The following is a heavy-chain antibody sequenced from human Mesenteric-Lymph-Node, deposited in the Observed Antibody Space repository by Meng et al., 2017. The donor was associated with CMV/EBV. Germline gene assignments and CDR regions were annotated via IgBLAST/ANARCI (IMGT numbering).Heavy chain of an antibody. J-gene: IGHJ6*02. D-gene: IGHD3-10*01. CDR1: EFTFSSYA. CDR3: AKDLGGTYYYGSGSPWGMDV. V-gene: IGHV3-23*01. CDR2: ISVSGGST. Sequence: GESLKISCAASEFTFSSYALSWVRQAPGKGLEWVSTISVSGGSTYYADSVKGRFTISRDNSKNTLYLQMNSLRAEDTAVYYCAKDLGGTYYYGSGSPWGMDVWGQGTTVTVSS.